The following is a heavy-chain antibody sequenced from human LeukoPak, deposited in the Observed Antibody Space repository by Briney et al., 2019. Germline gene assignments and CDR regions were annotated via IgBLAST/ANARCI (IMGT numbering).Heavy chain of an antibody. Sequence: SETLSLTCAVYGGSFSGYYWSWIRQPPGKGLEWIGEINHSGSTNYNPSLKSRVTISVDTSKNQFSLKLSSVTAADTAVYYCARRLSPYYFDYWGRGTLVTVSS. CDR1: GGSFSGYY. CDR2: INHSGST. D-gene: IGHD2-2*01. V-gene: IGHV4-34*01. CDR3: ARRLSPYYFDY. J-gene: IGHJ4*02.